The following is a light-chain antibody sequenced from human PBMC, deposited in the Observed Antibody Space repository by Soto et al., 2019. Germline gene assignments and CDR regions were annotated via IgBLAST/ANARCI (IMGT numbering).Light chain of an antibody. J-gene: IGKJ1*01. CDR3: QQYGSSPQT. Sequence: EIVLTQSPGTLSLSPGERATLSCRASQSVSSSYVAWYQQKPGQAPRLLIYGASSSATGIPDRFSGSGSGTDFTLTISRLEPEDFAVYFCQQYGSSPQTFGQGTKVDIK. CDR2: GAS. V-gene: IGKV3-20*01. CDR1: QSVSSSY.